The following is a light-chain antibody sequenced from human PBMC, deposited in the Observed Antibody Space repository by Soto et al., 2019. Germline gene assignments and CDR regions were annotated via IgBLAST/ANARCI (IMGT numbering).Light chain of an antibody. V-gene: IGKV3-15*01. CDR2: GAS. CDR3: QQYNNWWT. CDR1: QSISNN. Sequence: EIVMTQFPATLSVSPGERATLSCRASQSISNNLAWYHQRPGQAPRLLIYGASTRATGIPARFSGSGSGTEFTLTISSLQSEDFAVYYCQQYNNWWTFGQGTRVEIK. J-gene: IGKJ1*01.